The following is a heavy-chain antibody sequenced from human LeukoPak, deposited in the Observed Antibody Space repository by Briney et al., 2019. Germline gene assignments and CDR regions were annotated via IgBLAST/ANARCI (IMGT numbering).Heavy chain of an antibody. D-gene: IGHD5-18*01. CDR2: IYYSGST. CDR3: ARKAYTAMAARHHTTLDY. Sequence: SETLSLTCTVSGGSIGSSSYYWGWIRQPPGKGLEWIGSIYYSGSTYYNPSLKSRVTISVDTSKNQFSLKLSSVTAADTAVYYCARKAYTAMAARHHTTLDYWGQGTLVTVSS. J-gene: IGHJ4*02. CDR1: GGSIGSSSYY. V-gene: IGHV4-39*01.